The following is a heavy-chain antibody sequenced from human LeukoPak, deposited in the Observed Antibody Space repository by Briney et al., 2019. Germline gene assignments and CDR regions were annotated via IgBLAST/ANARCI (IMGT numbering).Heavy chain of an antibody. CDR1: GLIFIDYD. Sequence: PGGSLRLSCAAAGLIFIDYDCYGLGPAAGRGGDGVAYISISGSCIDYSDSVKGRFTISRDNGKSSVFLQMNSLRVEDTAVYYCVPPAAGLHRTISTEYLQDWGQGTLVTVSS. CDR2: ISISGSCI. J-gene: IGHJ1*01. D-gene: IGHD6-13*01. V-gene: IGHV3-48*03. CDR3: VPPAAGLHRTISTEYLQD.